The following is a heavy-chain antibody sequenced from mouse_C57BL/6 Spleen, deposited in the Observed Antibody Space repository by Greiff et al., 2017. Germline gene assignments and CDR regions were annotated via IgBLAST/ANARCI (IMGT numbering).Heavy chain of an antibody. D-gene: IGHD3-2*02. V-gene: IGHV1-18*01. J-gene: IGHJ4*01. CDR3: ARSSDSSGYLYAMDY. Sequence: EVQLQQSGPELVKPGASVKIPCKASGYTFTDYNMDWVKQSHGKSLEWIGDINPNNGGTTYNQKFKGKATLTVDKSSSTAYMELRSLTSEDTTVYYCARSSDSSGYLYAMDYWDQGTSVTVAS. CDR2: INPNNGGT. CDR1: GYTFTDYN.